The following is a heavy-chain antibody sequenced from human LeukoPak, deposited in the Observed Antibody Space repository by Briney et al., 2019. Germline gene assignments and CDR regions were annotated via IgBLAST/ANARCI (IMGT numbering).Heavy chain of an antibody. D-gene: IGHD1-14*01. CDR3: ARFNSARKRDDY. CDR1: GFTFNSYW. J-gene: IGHJ4*02. V-gene: IGHV3-7*03. Sequence: GGSLRLSCAASGFTFNSYWMTWVRQAPGKGLEWVADIKQDGSDKYYAGSVKGRFTISRDNAKNSLYLQMNSLRAEDTAVYFCARFNSARKRDDYWGQGTLVTVSS. CDR2: IKQDGSDK.